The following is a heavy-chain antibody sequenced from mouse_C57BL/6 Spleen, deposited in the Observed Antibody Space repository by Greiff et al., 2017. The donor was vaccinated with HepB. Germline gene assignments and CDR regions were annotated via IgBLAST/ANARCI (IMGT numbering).Heavy chain of an antibody. J-gene: IGHJ3*01. D-gene: IGHD2-4*01. CDR1: GYSITSGYY. CDR2: ISYDGSN. Sequence: VQLKESGPGLVKPFHSLALTCSATGYSITSGYYWNCIRQCPGNKLEWMGYISYDGSNNYNPSLKNRISITRDTSKNQFFLKLNSVTTEDTATYYCANHYDYAKGFAYWGQGTLVTVSA. CDR3: ANHYDYAKGFAY. V-gene: IGHV3-6*01.